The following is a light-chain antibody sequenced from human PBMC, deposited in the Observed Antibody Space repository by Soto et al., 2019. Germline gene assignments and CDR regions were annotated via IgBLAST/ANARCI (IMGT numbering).Light chain of an antibody. J-gene: IGKJ1*01. CDR1: QSISNW. CDR2: KAS. V-gene: IGKV1-5*03. Sequence: DIQMTQSPSTLPASVGDRVTITCRASQSISNWLAWYQQKPGKAPQLLIYKASILERGVSSRFSGSGSGTDFTLTISSLQPDDFATYYCQQYNSYLWTFGQGTKVEVK. CDR3: QQYNSYLWT.